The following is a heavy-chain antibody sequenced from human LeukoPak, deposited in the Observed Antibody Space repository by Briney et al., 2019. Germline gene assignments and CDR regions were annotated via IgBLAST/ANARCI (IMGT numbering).Heavy chain of an antibody. D-gene: IGHD5-24*01. V-gene: IGHV3-7*03. J-gene: IGHJ4*02. Sequence: GGSLRLSCAASGFMYSSNWMSWVRLAPGKGLEWVANIKEDGTETYYVDSVKGRFTISRDNAKNSLYLQMNSLRVEDTAVYYCAKEGRSLQTYWGQGSLVTVSS. CDR1: GFMYSSNW. CDR2: IKEDGTET. CDR3: AKEGRSLQTY.